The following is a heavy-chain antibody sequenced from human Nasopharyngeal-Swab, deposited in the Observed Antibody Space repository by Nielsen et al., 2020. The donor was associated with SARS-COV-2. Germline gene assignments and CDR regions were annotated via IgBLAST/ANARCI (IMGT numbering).Heavy chain of an antibody. CDR3: VRPEGVATSFKYYFQYGMDV. Sequence: GESLKISCKGSGYSFTSYWIAWVRQVPGKGLEWMGIIYPRDSDTRYSPSFQGQVTISADKSISTAYLQWSSLKASDTAMYYCVRPEGVATSFKYYFQYGMDVWGQGTMVTVPS. D-gene: IGHD5-12*01. CDR2: IYPRDSDT. CDR1: GYSFTSYW. V-gene: IGHV5-51*01. J-gene: IGHJ6*02.